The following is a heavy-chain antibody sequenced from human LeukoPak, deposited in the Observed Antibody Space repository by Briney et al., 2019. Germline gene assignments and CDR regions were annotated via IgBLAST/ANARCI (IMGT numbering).Heavy chain of an antibody. CDR3: ARDDRGSYSTNAIDY. CDR1: GFTFSSYG. V-gene: IGHV3-23*01. J-gene: IGHJ4*02. CDR2: ISGSGGST. D-gene: IGHD1-26*01. Sequence: GGSLRLSCAASGFTFSSYGMSWVRQAPGKGLEWVSGISGSGGSTNYADSVKGRFTISRDNSKNTLYLQMNSLRAEDTAVYYCARDDRGSYSTNAIDYWGQGTLVTVSS.